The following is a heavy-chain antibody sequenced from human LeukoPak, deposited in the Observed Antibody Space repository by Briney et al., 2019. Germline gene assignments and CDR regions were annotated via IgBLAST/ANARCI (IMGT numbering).Heavy chain of an antibody. CDR1: GFTFSSYA. V-gene: IGHV4-31*02. D-gene: IGHD5-24*01. Sequence: LRLSCAASGFTFSSYAMSWVRQHPGKGLEWIGYIYYSGSTYYNPSLKSRVTISVDTSKNQFSLKLSSVTAADTAVYYCARARRDGYNYGFFSYYFDYWGQGTLVTVSS. CDR2: IYYSGST. J-gene: IGHJ4*02. CDR3: ARARRDGYNYGFFSYYFDY.